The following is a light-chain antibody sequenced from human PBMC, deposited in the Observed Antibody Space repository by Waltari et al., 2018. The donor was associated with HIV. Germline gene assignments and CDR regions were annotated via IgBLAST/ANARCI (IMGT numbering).Light chain of an antibody. CDR3: SSFRSTTTSIL. J-gene: IGLJ2*01. CDR2: EVT. CDR1: SSDVGHYNY. Sequence: QAALTQPASVSGSPGQSITISCTGTSSDVGHYNYVCCYQQHPSKAPKLLIYEVTNRPSGVSDRFSGSKSGNTASLTISGLQAEDEADYYCSSFRSTTTSILFGGGTKLTVL. V-gene: IGLV2-14*01.